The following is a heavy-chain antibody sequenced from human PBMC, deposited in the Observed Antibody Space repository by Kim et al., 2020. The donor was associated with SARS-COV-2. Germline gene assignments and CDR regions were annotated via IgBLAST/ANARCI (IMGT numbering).Heavy chain of an antibody. CDR1: GFTFSSYA. CDR2: ISGSGGST. D-gene: IGHD3-10*01. J-gene: IGHJ4*02. Sequence: GGSLRLSCAASGFTFSSYAMSWVRQAPGKGLEWVSAISGSGGSTYYADSVKGRFTISRDNSKNTLYLQMNSLRAEDTAVYYCAKDGGGTYYYGSGSYRLDYWGQGTLVTVSS. V-gene: IGHV3-23*01. CDR3: AKDGGGTYYYGSGSYRLDY.